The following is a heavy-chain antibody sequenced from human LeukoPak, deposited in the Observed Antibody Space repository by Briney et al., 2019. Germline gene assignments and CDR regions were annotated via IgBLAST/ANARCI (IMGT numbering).Heavy chain of an antibody. CDR1: GFTFSSYA. J-gene: IGHJ5*02. CDR2: TSGSGGST. V-gene: IGHV3-23*01. D-gene: IGHD3-22*01. Sequence: GGSLRLSCAASGFTFSSYAMSWVRQAPGKGLEWVSATSGSGGSTYYADSVKGRFTISRDNSKNTLYLQMNSLRAEDTAVYYCANLLSNYYDSSGYYRSWGQGTLVTVSS. CDR3: ANLLSNYYDSSGYYRS.